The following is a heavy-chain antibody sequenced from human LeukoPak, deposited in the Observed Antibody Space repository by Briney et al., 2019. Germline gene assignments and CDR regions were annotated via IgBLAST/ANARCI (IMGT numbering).Heavy chain of an antibody. D-gene: IGHD2-15*01. CDR2: VYTSGST. V-gene: IGHV4-61*02. Sequence: SETLSLTCAVSGASISSGSYYWRWIRQPAGKGLEWIGRVYTSGSTDYNPSLKSRVTISVDTSRNQFSLKLSSVTAADTAVYYCARDTPTAYCTGGSCYFDYWGQGTLVTVSS. CDR1: GASISSGSYY. J-gene: IGHJ4*02. CDR3: ARDTPTAYCTGGSCYFDY.